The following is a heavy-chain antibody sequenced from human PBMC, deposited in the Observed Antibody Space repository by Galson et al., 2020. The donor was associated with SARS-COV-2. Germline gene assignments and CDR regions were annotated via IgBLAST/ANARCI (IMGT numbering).Heavy chain of an antibody. V-gene: IGHV3-21*01. Sequence: NSGGSLRLSCAASGFPFSTYSRNWVRQAPGKGLEWVTSISTSSSYIYYADSVKGRFTTSRDNAKNSLYLQMNSLRADDTAVYYCAGDERIRGYNYGRLYYGMDVWGQGTTVTVSS. J-gene: IGHJ6*02. CDR3: AGDERIRGYNYGRLYYGMDV. CDR1: GFPFSTYS. CDR2: ISTSSSYI. D-gene: IGHD5-18*01.